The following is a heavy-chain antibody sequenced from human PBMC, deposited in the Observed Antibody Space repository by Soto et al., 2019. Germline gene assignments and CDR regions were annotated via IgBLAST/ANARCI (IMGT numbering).Heavy chain of an antibody. CDR1: GFTFSSYG. CDR2: IWYDGSNK. J-gene: IGHJ6*03. Sequence: GGSLRLSCAASGFTFSSYGMHWVRQAPGKGLEWVAVIWYDGSNKYYADSVKGRFTISRDNSKNTLYLQMNSLRAEDTAVYYCARDSADFWSGYRVSYYYYYMDVWGKGTTVTVSS. D-gene: IGHD3-3*01. CDR3: ARDSADFWSGYRVSYYYYYMDV. V-gene: IGHV3-33*01.